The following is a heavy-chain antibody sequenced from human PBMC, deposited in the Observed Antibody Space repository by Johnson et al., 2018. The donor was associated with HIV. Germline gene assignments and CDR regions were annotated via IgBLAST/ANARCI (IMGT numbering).Heavy chain of an antibody. Sequence: QVQLVESGGGVVKPGRSLRLSCAASGFTFSSYAMHWVRQAPGKGLEWVAVISYDGSNKYYADSVKGRFTISRDNSKNTLYLQMNSLRAEDTALYYCARGRDYYDSSGGQDAFDIWGQGTMVTVSS. J-gene: IGHJ3*02. D-gene: IGHD3-22*01. CDR2: ISYDGSNK. CDR3: ARGRDYYDSSGGQDAFDI. V-gene: IGHV3-30*14. CDR1: GFTFSSYA.